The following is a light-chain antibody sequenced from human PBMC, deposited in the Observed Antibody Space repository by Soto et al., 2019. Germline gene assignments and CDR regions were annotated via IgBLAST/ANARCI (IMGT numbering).Light chain of an antibody. Sequence: DIQMTQTPSSVSASVGDRVTSTCRASQSISSYLTWYQQKPGKAPKLLIYAASTLQSGVPSRFSGSGSGTDFTLTISSLQPEDSATYYCQHRNSNPRTVGHGTKVEIK. CDR3: QHRNSNPRT. CDR2: AAS. V-gene: IGKV1-39*01. J-gene: IGKJ1*01. CDR1: QSISSY.